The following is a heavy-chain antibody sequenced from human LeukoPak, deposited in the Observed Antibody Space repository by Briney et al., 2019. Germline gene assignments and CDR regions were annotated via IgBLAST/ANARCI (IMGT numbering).Heavy chain of an antibody. CDR2: ISSSSVYI. Sequence: GGSLRLSCGASGFAFISYNMHWVRQAPGKGLEWVSSISSSSVYIHYADSVKGRFTISRDNAKNSLYLQMNSLRAEDTALYYCARDAGAVAGTTPFDYWGLGTLVTVSS. CDR1: GFAFISYN. D-gene: IGHD6-19*01. V-gene: IGHV3-21*01. CDR3: ARDAGAVAGTTPFDY. J-gene: IGHJ4*02.